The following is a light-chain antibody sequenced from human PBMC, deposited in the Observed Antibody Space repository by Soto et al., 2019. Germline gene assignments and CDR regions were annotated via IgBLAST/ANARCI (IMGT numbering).Light chain of an antibody. CDR2: GAS. Sequence: DIQVIQSPSSLSASVGDRVTITCRASLRISTYLNWYQHKPGQAPKLLLYGASSLQSGVPSRFSGSGSGTDFPLTISSLHPEDSATYYCQQSHSPPLTFGGGTNLEI. CDR3: QQSHSPPLT. J-gene: IGKJ4*01. V-gene: IGKV1-39*01. CDR1: LRISTY.